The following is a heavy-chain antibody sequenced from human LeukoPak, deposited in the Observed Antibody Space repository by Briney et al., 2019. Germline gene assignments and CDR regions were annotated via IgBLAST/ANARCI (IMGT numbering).Heavy chain of an antibody. CDR1: GFTFSSYA. J-gene: IGHJ6*02. V-gene: IGHV3-30-3*01. D-gene: IGHD1-14*01. CDR3: ARPTENYYYYGMDV. Sequence: GGSLRLSCAASGFTFSSYAMHWVRQAPGKGLEGVAVLSYDGSNKYYADSVKGRFTISRDNSKNTLYLQMNSLRAEDTAVYYCARPTENYYYYGMDVWGQGTTVTVSS. CDR2: LSYDGSNK.